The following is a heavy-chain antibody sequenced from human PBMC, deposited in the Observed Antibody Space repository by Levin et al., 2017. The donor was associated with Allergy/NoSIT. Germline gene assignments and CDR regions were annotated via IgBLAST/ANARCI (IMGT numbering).Heavy chain of an antibody. J-gene: IGHJ4*02. CDR1: GYSFTNNW. D-gene: IGHD2-21*01. CDR3: ARLAHCGGECYKYFDY. Sequence: GESLKISCKGSGYSFTNNWIGWVRQMSGKGLEWMGIIYPGDSDTRYSPSFKGQVTISVDKSITTAYLQWSSLKASDTAMYYCARLAHCGGECYKYFDYWGQGTLVTVSS. CDR2: IYPGDSDT. V-gene: IGHV5-51*01.